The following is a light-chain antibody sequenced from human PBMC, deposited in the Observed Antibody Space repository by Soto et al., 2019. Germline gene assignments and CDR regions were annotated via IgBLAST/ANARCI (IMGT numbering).Light chain of an antibody. CDR2: EVT. V-gene: IGLV2-8*01. J-gene: IGLJ2*01. Sequence: QSVLTQPPSASGSPGQSVTISCTGTSSDVGSYNYVSWYQQHPDKAPKLMIYEVTKRPSGVPDRFSGSKYDNTASLTVSGLQAEDEADYYCTSYAGSNNVVFGGGTKLTVL. CDR1: SSDVGSYNY. CDR3: TSYAGSNNVV.